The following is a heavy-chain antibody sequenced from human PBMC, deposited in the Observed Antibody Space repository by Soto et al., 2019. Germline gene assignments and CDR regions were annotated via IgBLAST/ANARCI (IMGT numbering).Heavy chain of an antibody. V-gene: IGHV1-18*01. CDR3: ARSWVTGKGGVDV. Sequence: ASVKVSCEASGYTFTSYGLSCVRQAPGQGLEWMGWINGYTGNTNYAQKFQGRVTMTTDTSTNTAYLDLWTLISDDTAVYYCARSWVTGKGGVDVWGQGTTVTVSS. J-gene: IGHJ6*02. D-gene: IGHD3-16*01. CDR2: INGYTGNT. CDR1: GYTFTSYG.